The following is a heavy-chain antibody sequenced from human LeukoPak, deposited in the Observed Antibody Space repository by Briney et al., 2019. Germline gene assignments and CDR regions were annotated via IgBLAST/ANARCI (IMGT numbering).Heavy chain of an antibody. CDR3: ARDSYYDISTGYRSAGNFDY. V-gene: IGHV1-46*01. CDR1: GYTFTSYY. Sequence: ASVKVSCKASGYTFTSYYMHWVRQAPGQGLEWMGIINPSGGSTSYAQKFQGRVTMTRDMSTSTVYMELSSLRSEDTAVYYCARDSYYDISTGYRSAGNFDYWGQGTLATVSS. D-gene: IGHD3-9*01. CDR2: INPSGGST. J-gene: IGHJ4*02.